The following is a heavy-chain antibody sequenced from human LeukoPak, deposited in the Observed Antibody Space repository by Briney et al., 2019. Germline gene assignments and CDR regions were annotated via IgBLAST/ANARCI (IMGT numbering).Heavy chain of an antibody. CDR2: ISSSSSTI. CDR1: GFTFSSYE. Sequence: TGGSLRLSCAASGFTFSSYEMNWVRQAPGKGLEWVSYISSSSSTIYYADSVKGRFTISRDNAKNSLYLQMNSLRAEDTAVYYCARVGGYYYGSGSSDYWGQGTLVTVSS. CDR3: ARVGGYYYGSGSSDY. V-gene: IGHV3-48*01. D-gene: IGHD3-10*01. J-gene: IGHJ4*02.